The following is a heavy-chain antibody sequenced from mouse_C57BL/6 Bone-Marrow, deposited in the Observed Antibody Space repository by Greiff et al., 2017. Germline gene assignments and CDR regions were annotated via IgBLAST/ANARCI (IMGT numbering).Heavy chain of an antibody. V-gene: IGHV5-4*01. CDR1: GFTFSSYA. J-gene: IGHJ1*03. CDR3: ARARYFDV. Sequence: DVHLVESGGGLVKPGGSLKLSCAASGFTFSSYAMSWVRQTPEKRLEWVATISDGGSYTYYPDNVKGRFTISRDNAKNNLYLQMSHLKSEDTAMYYCARARYFDVWGTGTTVTVPS. CDR2: ISDGGSYT.